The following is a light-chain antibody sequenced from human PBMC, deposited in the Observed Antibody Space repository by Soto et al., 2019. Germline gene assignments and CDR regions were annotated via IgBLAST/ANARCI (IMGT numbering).Light chain of an antibody. Sequence: QSVLTQPASVSGSPGQSITISCTGTSSDVGGYNFVSWYQQHPDKAPKLMIYDVTNRPSGVSNRFSGSKSGNTASLTISGLQAEDEADYYCSSYTIISTYVFGTGTKV. J-gene: IGLJ1*01. CDR1: SSDVGGYNF. CDR3: SSYTIISTYV. CDR2: DVT. V-gene: IGLV2-14*01.